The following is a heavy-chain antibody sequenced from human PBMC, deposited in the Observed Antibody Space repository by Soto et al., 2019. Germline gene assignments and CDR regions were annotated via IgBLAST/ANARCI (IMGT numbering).Heavy chain of an antibody. CDR3: AKVRYCSSTSCPAGWFDP. V-gene: IGHV3-23*01. CDR2: ISGSGGST. Sequence: GGSLILSCAASGFTFSSYAMSWVRQTPGKGLEWVSAISGSGGSTYYADSVKGRFTISRDNSKNTLYLQMNSLRAEDTAVYYCAKVRYCSSTSCPAGWFDPWGQGTLVTVSS. CDR1: GFTFSSYA. D-gene: IGHD2-2*01. J-gene: IGHJ5*02.